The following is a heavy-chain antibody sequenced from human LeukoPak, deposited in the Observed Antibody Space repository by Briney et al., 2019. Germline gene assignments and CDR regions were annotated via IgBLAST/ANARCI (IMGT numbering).Heavy chain of an antibody. CDR2: IRHDETSK. V-gene: IGHV3-30*02. J-gene: IGHJ4*02. Sequence: GGSLRLPCAASGFTFSAYNIHWVRQAPGKGLEWVAFIRHDETSKYYIDSVKGRFTISRDNSKNTLYLQMNSLRPEDTAVYYCVKDYGSGTRALDYWGQGALVTVSS. CDR1: GFTFSAYN. CDR3: VKDYGSGTRALDY. D-gene: IGHD3-10*01.